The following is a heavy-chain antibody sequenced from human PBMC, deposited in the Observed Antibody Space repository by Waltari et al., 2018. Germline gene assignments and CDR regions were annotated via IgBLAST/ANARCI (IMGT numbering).Heavy chain of an antibody. D-gene: IGHD2-8*01. J-gene: IGHJ5*02. CDR1: GYTFTNYY. V-gene: IGHV1-46*01. CDR3: ARGRYSTNGVCYNNWFDP. CDR2: INPYSGNT. Sequence: QVQLVQSGAEVKKPGASVKISCKASGYTFTNYYMHWLRQAPGQGLEWMGVINPYSGNTDYAQNFQGRVTMTRDTSTTTVYMDLSSLRSEDTAVYYCARGRYSTNGVCYNNWFDPWGQGALVTVSS.